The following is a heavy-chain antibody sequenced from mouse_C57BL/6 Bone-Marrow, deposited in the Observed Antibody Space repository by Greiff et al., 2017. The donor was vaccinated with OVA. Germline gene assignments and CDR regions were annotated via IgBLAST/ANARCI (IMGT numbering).Heavy chain of an antibody. CDR1: GFNIKDDY. V-gene: IGHV14-4*01. CDR2: IDPENGDT. Sequence: EVQVVESGAELVRPGASVKLSCTASGFNIKDDYMHWVKQRPEQGLEWIGWIDPENGDTEYASKFQGKATITADTSSNTAYLQLSSLTSEDTAVYYCTTGITTVVNAMDYWGQGTSVTVSS. J-gene: IGHJ4*01. D-gene: IGHD1-1*01. CDR3: TTGITTVVNAMDY.